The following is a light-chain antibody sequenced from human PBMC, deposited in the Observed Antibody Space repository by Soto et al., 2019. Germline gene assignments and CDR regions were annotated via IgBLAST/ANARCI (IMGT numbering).Light chain of an antibody. V-gene: IGKV1-5*01. CDR2: GAS. Sequence: DIQMTQSPSTLSAFVGDRVTITCRASQSISYWLAWYQQKPGNAPKLLIYGASSLESGLPLRFSGSGSGTEFTLTISSLQPDDFATYYCQQYKPFSPTFGQGTKLEIK. CDR1: QSISYW. J-gene: IGKJ2*01. CDR3: QQYKPFSPT.